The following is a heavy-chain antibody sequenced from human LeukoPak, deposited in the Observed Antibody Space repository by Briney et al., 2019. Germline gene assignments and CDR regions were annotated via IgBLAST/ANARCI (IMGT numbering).Heavy chain of an antibody. CDR3: ARGRSYCTNGVCYPVLGYYYMDV. J-gene: IGHJ6*03. V-gene: IGHV3-48*01. CDR1: GFTFSSYS. D-gene: IGHD2-8*01. Sequence: GGSLRLSCAASGFTFSSYSMNWVRQAPGKGLEWVSYISSSSSTIYYADSVKGRFTISRDNAKNSLYLQMNSLRAEDTAVYYCARGRSYCTNGVCYPVLGYYYMDVWGKGTTVTVSS. CDR2: ISSSSSTI.